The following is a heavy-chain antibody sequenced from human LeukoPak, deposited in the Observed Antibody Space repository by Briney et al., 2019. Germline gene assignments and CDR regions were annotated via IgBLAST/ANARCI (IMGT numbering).Heavy chain of an antibody. CDR2: IIPSGGDT. V-gene: IGHV1-46*01. D-gene: IGHD6-13*01. J-gene: IGHJ4*02. CDR3: ARRSRWFSLNY. CDR1: GYTFTSYY. Sequence: ASVKVSCKASGYTFTSYYVHWVRQAPGQGLEWMGVIIPSGGDTTYAQKFQGRVTMTRDTSTSTVYLELSSLRSDDTAVYFCARRSRWFSLNYWGQGTLVTVSS.